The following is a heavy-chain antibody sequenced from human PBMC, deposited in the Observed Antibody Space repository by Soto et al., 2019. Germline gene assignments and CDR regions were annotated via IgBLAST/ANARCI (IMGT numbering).Heavy chain of an antibody. V-gene: IGHV1-18*01. D-gene: IGHD6-19*01. CDR2: ISAYNGNT. Sequence: GASVKVSCKASGYTFTSYAMHWVRQAPGQGLEWMGWISAYNGNTNYAQKLQGRVTMTTDTSTSTAYMELRSLRSDDTAVYYCARDEYGYSSGRPGYWGQGTLVTVSS. J-gene: IGHJ4*02. CDR3: ARDEYGYSSGRPGY. CDR1: GYTFTSYA.